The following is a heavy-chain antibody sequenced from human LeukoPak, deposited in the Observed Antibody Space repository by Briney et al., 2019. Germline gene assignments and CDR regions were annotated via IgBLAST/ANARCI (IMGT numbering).Heavy chain of an antibody. D-gene: IGHD6-19*01. CDR2: ISYDGSNK. CDR1: GFTFSSYA. V-gene: IGHV3-30*04. Sequence: PGGSLRLSCAASGFTFSSYAMHWVRQAPGKGLEWVAVISYDGSNKYYADSVKGRFTISRDNSKNTLYLQMNSLRAEDTAVYYCARDLYSSGWRSNYYYYYMDVWGKGTTVTVSS. J-gene: IGHJ6*03. CDR3: ARDLYSSGWRSNYYYYYMDV.